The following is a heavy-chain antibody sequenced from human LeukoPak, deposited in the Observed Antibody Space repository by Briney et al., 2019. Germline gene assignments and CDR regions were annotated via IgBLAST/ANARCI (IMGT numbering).Heavy chain of an antibody. CDR1: GFTFNSYS. J-gene: IGHJ3*02. Sequence: GGSLRLSCAASGFTFNSYSMHWVRQAPGKGLEWVTAISDDETYKFYADSVKGRFTISRDNSKNTLYLQMNSLRVEDTAVYYCARGTFTTVTDAFDIWGQGTMVTVSS. CDR3: ARGTFTTVTDAFDI. CDR2: ISDDETYK. V-gene: IGHV3-30-3*01. D-gene: IGHD4-17*01.